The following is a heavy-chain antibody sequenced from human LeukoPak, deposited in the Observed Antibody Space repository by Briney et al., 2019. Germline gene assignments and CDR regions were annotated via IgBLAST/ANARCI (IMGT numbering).Heavy chain of an antibody. CDR2: IIPIFATA. V-gene: IGHV1-69*05. J-gene: IGHJ4*02. Sequence: SVKVSCKASGGTFISYAISWVRQAPGQGREWMGGIIPIFATANYAQKFQGRVTITTDESTSTAYMELSSLRSEDTAVYYCARVTRGSSSALDYFDYWGQGTLVTVSS. CDR1: GGTFISYA. D-gene: IGHD6-6*01. CDR3: ARVTRGSSSALDYFDY.